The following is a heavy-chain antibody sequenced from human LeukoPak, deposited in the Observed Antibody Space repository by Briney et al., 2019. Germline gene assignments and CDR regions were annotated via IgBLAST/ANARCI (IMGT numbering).Heavy chain of an antibody. CDR3: ARRKVVVAASTDAFDI. J-gene: IGHJ3*02. CDR1: GFTFSSYG. Sequence: PGGSLRLSCAASGFTFSSYGMSWVRQAPGKGLEWVSGISGGGVSTYYADSVKGRFTISRDNSKNTLYLQMNSLRAEDTAVYYCARRKVVVAASTDAFDIWGQGTMVTVSS. V-gene: IGHV3-23*01. CDR2: ISGGGVST. D-gene: IGHD2-15*01.